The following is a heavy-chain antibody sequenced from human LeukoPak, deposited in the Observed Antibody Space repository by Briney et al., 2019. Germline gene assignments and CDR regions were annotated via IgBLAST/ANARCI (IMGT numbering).Heavy chain of an antibody. Sequence: GGSLRLSCAASGFTSSAYGMHWVRQAPGKGLEWVAVTSHDGINKYYADSVKGRFTISRDNSKSTLYLQMNSLRAEDTAVYYCAKGGRGSGWYAFDYWGQGILVTVSS. J-gene: IGHJ4*02. CDR2: TSHDGINK. V-gene: IGHV3-30*18. D-gene: IGHD6-19*01. CDR1: GFTSSAYG. CDR3: AKGGRGSGWYAFDY.